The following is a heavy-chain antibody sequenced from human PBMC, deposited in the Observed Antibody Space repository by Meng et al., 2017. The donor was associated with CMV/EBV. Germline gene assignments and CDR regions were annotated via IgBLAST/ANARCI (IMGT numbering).Heavy chain of an antibody. V-gene: IGHV1-69*10. CDR1: GGTCSSYA. CDR2: IIPILGIA. D-gene: IGHD1-26*01. J-gene: IGHJ3*02. CDR3: ARPTRGGAFDI. Sequence: SVKVSCKASGGTCSSYAISWVRQAPGQGLEWMGGIIPILGIANYAQKFQGRVTITADKSTSTAYMELSSLRSEDTAVYYCARPTRGGAFDIWGQGTMVTVSS.